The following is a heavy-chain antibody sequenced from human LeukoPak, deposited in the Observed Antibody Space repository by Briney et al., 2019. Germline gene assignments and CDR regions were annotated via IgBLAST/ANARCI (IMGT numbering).Heavy chain of an antibody. Sequence: GGSLRLSCAASEFTFSSYSMNWVRQAPGKGLEWVSYITNSGNSKSYADSVKGRFTISRDNTKNSLYLQMNGLRAEDTAVHYCARTRSSGYLTFDHWGQGILVTVSS. J-gene: IGHJ4*02. D-gene: IGHD3-22*01. CDR1: EFTFSSYS. CDR2: ITNSGNSK. CDR3: ARTRSSGYLTFDH. V-gene: IGHV3-48*01.